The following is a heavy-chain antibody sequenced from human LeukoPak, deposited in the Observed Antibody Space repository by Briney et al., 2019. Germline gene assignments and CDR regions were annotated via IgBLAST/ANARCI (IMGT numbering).Heavy chain of an antibody. V-gene: IGHV1-8*01. Sequence: ASVKVSCKASGYTFTSYDINWVRQATGQGLEWMGWMNPNSGNTGYAQKFQGRVTMTRNTSISTAYMELSSLRSGDTAVYYCARGAAATSYYYYGMDVWGQGTTVTVSS. CDR1: GYTFTSYD. D-gene: IGHD2-15*01. CDR2: MNPNSGNT. CDR3: ARGAAATSYYYYGMDV. J-gene: IGHJ6*02.